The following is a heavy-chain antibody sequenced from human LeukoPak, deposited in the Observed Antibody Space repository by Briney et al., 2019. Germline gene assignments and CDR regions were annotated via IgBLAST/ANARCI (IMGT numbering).Heavy chain of an antibody. CDR1: GFTFRSYG. J-gene: IGHJ6*03. CDR3: AKDRCSNGVGCYYYYMDV. D-gene: IGHD2-8*01. CDR2: ISSSGSTI. Sequence: PGGSLRLSCAASGFTFRSYGMSWIRQAPGKGLEWVSYISSSGSTIYYADSVKGRFTISRDNAKNSLYLQMNSLRAEDTAVYYCAKDRCSNGVGCYYYYMDVWGKGTTVTISS. V-gene: IGHV3-48*04.